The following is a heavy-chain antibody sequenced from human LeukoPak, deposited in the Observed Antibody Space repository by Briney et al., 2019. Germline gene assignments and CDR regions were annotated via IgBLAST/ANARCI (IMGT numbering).Heavy chain of an antibody. V-gene: IGHV3-7*01. Sequence: PGGSLRLSCAAPGFTFSNYWMSWVRQAPGKGLEWVANIKQDGIETYYVDSVKGRFTLSRDNAKNSLHLQVNSLRAEDTAVYYCAREQDWYFDLWGRGTLVTVSS. J-gene: IGHJ2*01. CDR1: GFTFSNYW. CDR3: AREQDWYFDL. CDR2: IKQDGIET.